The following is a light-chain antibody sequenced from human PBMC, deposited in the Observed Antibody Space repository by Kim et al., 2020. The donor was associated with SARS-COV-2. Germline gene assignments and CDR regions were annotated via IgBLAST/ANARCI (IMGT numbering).Light chain of an antibody. CDR1: ESVSDN. V-gene: IGKV3-15*01. CDR2: GVS. Sequence: SGSPGERATLSCRASESVSDNLAWYHQKPGQAPSLLVYGVSTRAAGVPDRFSGSGSGTEFTLTISSLQSEDFGVYFCQQYSYWPRSFGQGTKLEI. CDR3: QQYSYWPRS. J-gene: IGKJ2*03.